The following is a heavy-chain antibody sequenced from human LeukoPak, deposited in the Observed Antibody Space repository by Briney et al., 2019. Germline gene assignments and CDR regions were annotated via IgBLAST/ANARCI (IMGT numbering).Heavy chain of an antibody. J-gene: IGHJ4*02. CDR2: IYYSGST. CDR3: ARAGRDGYNYYLDF. V-gene: IGHV4-39*07. Sequence: PSETLSLTCTVSGGSISSSSYYWGWIRQPPGKGLEWIGSIYYSGSTYYNPSLKSRVTISVDTSKDQFSLNLSSVTAADTALYFCARAGRDGYNYYLDFWGQGTLVTVSS. D-gene: IGHD5-24*01. CDR1: GGSISSSSYY.